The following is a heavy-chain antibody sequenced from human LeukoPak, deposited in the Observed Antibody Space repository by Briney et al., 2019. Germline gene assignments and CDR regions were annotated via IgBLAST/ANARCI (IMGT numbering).Heavy chain of an antibody. Sequence: SETLSLTCTVSGGSISSYYWSWIRQPAGKGLEWIGRIYTSGSTNYNPSLKSRVTMSVGTSKNQFSLKLSSVTAADTAVYYCARSRTNKVGATSTYYFDYWGQGTLVTVSS. CDR1: GGSISSYY. D-gene: IGHD1-26*01. V-gene: IGHV4-4*07. CDR3: ARSRTNKVGATSTYYFDY. J-gene: IGHJ4*02. CDR2: IYTSGST.